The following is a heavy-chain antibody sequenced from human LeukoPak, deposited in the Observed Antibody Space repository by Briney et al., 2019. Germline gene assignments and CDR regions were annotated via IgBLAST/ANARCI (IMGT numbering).Heavy chain of an antibody. J-gene: IGHJ4*02. V-gene: IGHV3-74*01. CDR1: GFTFSSYW. Sequence: PGGSLRLSCAASGFTFSSYWMHWVRQAPGKGLVWVSRINTDGSSTTHADSVKGRFTISRDNAKNTLYLQMNSLRAEDTAVYYCASGVGLTLRDFWGQGTLLTVSS. CDR3: ASGVGLTLRDF. CDR2: INTDGSST. D-gene: IGHD1-26*01.